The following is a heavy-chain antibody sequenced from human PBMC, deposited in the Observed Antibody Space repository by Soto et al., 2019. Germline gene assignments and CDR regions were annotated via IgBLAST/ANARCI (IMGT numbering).Heavy chain of an antibody. CDR2: IYHSGST. V-gene: IGHV4-38-2*01. J-gene: IGHJ5*02. CDR3: ARGGIVVVVAVPHWFDP. D-gene: IGHD2-15*01. CDR1: GYSISSGYY. Sequence: SETLSLTCAVSGYSISSGYYWGWIRQPPGKGLEWIGSIYHSGSTYYNPSLKSRVTISVDTSKNQFSLKLSSVTAADTAVYYCARGGIVVVVAVPHWFDPWGQGTLVTVSS.